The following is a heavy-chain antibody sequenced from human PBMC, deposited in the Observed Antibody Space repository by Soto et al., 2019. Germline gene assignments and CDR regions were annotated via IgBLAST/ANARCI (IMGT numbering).Heavy chain of an antibody. V-gene: IGHV3-23*01. D-gene: IGHD6-6*01. CDR2: ISGSGGST. CDR3: AKALFLGIAAQYYFDY. J-gene: IGHJ4*02. Sequence: EVQLLESGGGLVQPGGSLRLSCAASGFTFSSYAMSWVRQAPGKGLEWVSAISGSGGSTYYADSVKGRFTISRDNSKNTLYLQMNSLRAEDTAVYYCAKALFLGIAAQYYFDYWGQGTLVTVSS. CDR1: GFTFSSYA.